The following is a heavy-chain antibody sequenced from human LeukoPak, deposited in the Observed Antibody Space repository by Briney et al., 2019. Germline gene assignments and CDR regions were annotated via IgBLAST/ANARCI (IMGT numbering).Heavy chain of an antibody. Sequence: ASVKASCKASGGTFSSYAISWVRQAPGQGLEWMGGIIPIFGTANYAQKFQGRVTITADKSTSTAYMELSSLRSEDTAVYYCASSDDSSGYYNYFDYWGQGTLVTVSS. V-gene: IGHV1-69*06. D-gene: IGHD3-22*01. CDR3: ASSDDSSGYYNYFDY. CDR2: IIPIFGTA. CDR1: GGTFSSYA. J-gene: IGHJ4*02.